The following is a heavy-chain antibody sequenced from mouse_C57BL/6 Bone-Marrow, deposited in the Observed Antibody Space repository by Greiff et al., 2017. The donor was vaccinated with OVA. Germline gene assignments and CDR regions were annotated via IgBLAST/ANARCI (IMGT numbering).Heavy chain of an antibody. CDR2: INPNNGGT. Sequence: EVQLQQSGPELVKPGASVKIPCKAPGYTFTDYYMNWVKQSHGKSLEWIGDINPNNGGTRYNQKFKGMATLTVDKYSSTAYMELRSLTSEDSAVYYCASEGLWLRRAWFAYWGQGTLVTVSA. J-gene: IGHJ3*01. CDR3: ASEGLWLRRAWFAY. V-gene: IGHV1-26*01. CDR1: GYTFTDYY. D-gene: IGHD2-2*01.